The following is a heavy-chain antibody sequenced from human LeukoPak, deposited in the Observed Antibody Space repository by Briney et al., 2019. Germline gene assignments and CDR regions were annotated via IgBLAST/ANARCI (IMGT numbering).Heavy chain of an antibody. CDR2: INHSGST. D-gene: IGHD3-22*01. CDR3: ARVGYYDSSFYFGY. J-gene: IGHJ4*02. Sequence: SETLSLTCAVYGGSFSGYYWSWIRQPPGKGLEWIGEINHSGSTNYNPSLKSRVTISVDTSKNQFSLKLSSVTAADTAVYYCARVGYYDSSFYFGYWGQGTLVTVSS. CDR1: GGSFSGYY. V-gene: IGHV4-34*01.